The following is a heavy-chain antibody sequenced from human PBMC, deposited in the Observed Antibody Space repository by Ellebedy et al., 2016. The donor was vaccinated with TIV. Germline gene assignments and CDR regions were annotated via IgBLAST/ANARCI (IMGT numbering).Heavy chain of an antibody. V-gene: IGHV2-5*02. J-gene: IGHJ6*02. CDR2: IYWDDDK. D-gene: IGHD3-10*01. Sequence: SGPTLVXPTQTLTLTCTFSGFSLSTSGVGVGWIRQPPGKALEWLALIYWDDDKRYSPSLKSRLTITKDTSKNQMVLTMTNMDPVDTATYYCAHTITMVRGVITYHYYGMDVWGQGTTVTVSS. CDR1: GFSLSTSGVG. CDR3: AHTITMVRGVITYHYYGMDV.